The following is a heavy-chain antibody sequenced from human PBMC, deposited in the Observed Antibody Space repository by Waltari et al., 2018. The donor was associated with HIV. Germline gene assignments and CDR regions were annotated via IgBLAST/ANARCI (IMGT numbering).Heavy chain of an antibody. V-gene: IGHV3-9*01. J-gene: IGHJ4*02. Sequence: EVQLVESGGGLVQPGRSLRLSCAASGFTFDDYAMHWVGQAPGKGLEWVSGISWNSGSIGYADSVKGRFTISRDNAKNSLYLQMNSLRAEDTALYYCARSPTVTTTSGQVAGQTTYYFDYWGQGTLVTVSS. D-gene: IGHD4-17*01. CDR3: ARSPTVTTTSGQVAGQTTYYFDY. CDR1: GFTFDDYA. CDR2: ISWNSGSI.